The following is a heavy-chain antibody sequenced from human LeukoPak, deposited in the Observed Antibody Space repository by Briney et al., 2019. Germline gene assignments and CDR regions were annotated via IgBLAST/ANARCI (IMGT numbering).Heavy chain of an antibody. V-gene: IGHV4-34*01. CDR2: INHGGST. CDR1: GGSFSGYY. CDR3: ARIGSSSHWYFDL. D-gene: IGHD6-6*01. Sequence: PSETLSLTCAVYGGSFSGYYWSWIRQPPGKGLEWIGEINHGGSTNYNPPLKSRVTISVDTSKNQFSLKLSSVTAADTAVYYCARIGSSSHWYFDLWGRGTLVTVSS. J-gene: IGHJ2*01.